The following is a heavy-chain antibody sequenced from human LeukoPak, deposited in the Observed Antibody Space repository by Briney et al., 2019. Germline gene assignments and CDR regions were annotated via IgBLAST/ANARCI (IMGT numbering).Heavy chain of an antibody. CDR2: IYYSGTT. D-gene: IGHD1-26*01. V-gene: IGHV4-59*08. Sequence: PSETLSLTCTVSGGSISSYYWSWIRQPPGKGPEWIGYIYYSGTTYYNPSLKSRVTISVDTSKNQFSLKLRSVTAADTAVYYCARSVRRGFNFDYWGQGTLVTVSS. CDR1: GGSISSYY. CDR3: ARSVRRGFNFDY. J-gene: IGHJ4*02.